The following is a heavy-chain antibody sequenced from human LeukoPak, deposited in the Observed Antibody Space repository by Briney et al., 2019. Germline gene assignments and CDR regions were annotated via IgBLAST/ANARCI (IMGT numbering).Heavy chain of an antibody. Sequence: ASVKVSCKASGGTFSSYAISWVRQAPGQGLEWMGRIIPIFGTANYAQKFQGRVTITADESTSTAYMELSSLRSEDTAVYYCARDGVGDYDYVWGSTDWGQGTLVTVSS. V-gene: IGHV1-69*13. D-gene: IGHD3-16*01. CDR2: IIPIFGTA. CDR1: GGTFSSYA. CDR3: ARDGVGDYDYVWGSTD. J-gene: IGHJ4*02.